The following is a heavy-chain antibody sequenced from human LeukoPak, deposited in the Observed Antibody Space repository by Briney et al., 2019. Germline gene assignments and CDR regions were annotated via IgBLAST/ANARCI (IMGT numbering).Heavy chain of an antibody. J-gene: IGHJ6*04. CDR1: GFTFSSCE. Sequence: PGGSVRLFCAASGFTFSSCEMKWLRQARGKGLEWVSYISSSGSTIYYADSVRARFTISRDNAKNSLYLQMNSLKAEDTAVYYCAELGITMIGGVWGKGTTVTISS. D-gene: IGHD3-10*02. V-gene: IGHV3-48*03. CDR2: ISSSGSTI. CDR3: AELGITMIGGV.